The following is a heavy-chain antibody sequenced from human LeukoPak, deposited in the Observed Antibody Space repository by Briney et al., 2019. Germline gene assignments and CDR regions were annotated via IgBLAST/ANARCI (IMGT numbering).Heavy chain of an antibody. CDR3: VRGADWSGYMTPSVDV. CDR2: INNDGSNT. D-gene: IGHD3-3*01. J-gene: IGHJ6*04. CDR1: GFTFSGYW. Sequence: GGSLRLSCAASGFTFSGYWMHWVRQAPGKGLVWVSHINNDGSNTTYDDSVKGRLTVSRDNAKSTVNLQLNSLRVEDTAVYYCVRGADWSGYMTPSVDVWGKGTTVTVSS. V-gene: IGHV3-74*01.